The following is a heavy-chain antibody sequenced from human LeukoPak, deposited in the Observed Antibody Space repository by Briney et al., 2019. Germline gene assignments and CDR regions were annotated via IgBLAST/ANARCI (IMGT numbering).Heavy chain of an antibody. D-gene: IGHD5-18*01. CDR3: ASQTRMQLWGYFDL. V-gene: IGHV3-23*01. CDR1: GFAFYNYA. J-gene: IGHJ4*02. CDR2: ISGSGGSA. Sequence: GGSLRLSCAASGFAFYNYAMSWVRQAPGKGLEWVSGISGSGGSAYYTDSVKGRFTISRDNSKNTLYLQMSNLTAEDTAVYYCASQTRMQLWGYFDLWGQGALVIVSS.